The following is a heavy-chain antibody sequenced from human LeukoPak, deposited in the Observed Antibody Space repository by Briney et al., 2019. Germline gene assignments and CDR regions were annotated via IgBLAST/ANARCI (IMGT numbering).Heavy chain of an antibody. CDR1: GFTFSTYW. V-gene: IGHV3-7*03. D-gene: IGHD5-12*01. J-gene: IGHJ4*02. Sequence: GGSLRLSCAASGFTFSTYWMSWVRQAPGKGLEWVANIKIDGSEKYYVDSVKGRFTISRDNAKNSLYLQMNSLRVVDTAVYYCARGVDIVATIWDYWGQGTLVTVSS. CDR2: IKIDGSEK. CDR3: ARGVDIVATIWDY.